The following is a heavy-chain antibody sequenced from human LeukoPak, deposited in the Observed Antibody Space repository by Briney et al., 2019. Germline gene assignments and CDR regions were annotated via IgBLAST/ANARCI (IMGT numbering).Heavy chain of an antibody. Sequence: SETLSLTCTVSGGSISSYYWSWIQQPAGKGLEWIGRIYTSGSTTYNPSLKSRVTMSVDTSKNQFSLKLSSVTAADTAVYYCARVGKGSGNFDYWGQGTLVTVSS. D-gene: IGHD2-15*01. CDR1: GGSISSYY. CDR3: ARVGKGSGNFDY. J-gene: IGHJ4*02. V-gene: IGHV4-4*07. CDR2: IYTSGST.